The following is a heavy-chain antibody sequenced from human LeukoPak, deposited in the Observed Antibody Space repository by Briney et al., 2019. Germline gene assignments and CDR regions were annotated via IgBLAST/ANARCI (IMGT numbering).Heavy chain of an antibody. V-gene: IGHV4-59*01. D-gene: IGHD3-16*01. CDR2: IYYSGST. CDR3: ARDLGGPAFYYYYMDV. J-gene: IGHJ6*03. CDR1: GGSISSYY. Sequence: SETLSLTCTVPGGSISSYYWSWIRQPPGKGLEWIGYIYYSGSTNYNPSLKSRVTISVDTSKNQFSLKLSSVTAADTAVYYCARDLGGPAFYYYYMDVWGKGTTVTVSS.